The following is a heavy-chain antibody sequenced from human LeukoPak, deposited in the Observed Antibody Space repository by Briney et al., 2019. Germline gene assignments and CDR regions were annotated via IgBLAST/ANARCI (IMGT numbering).Heavy chain of an antibody. CDR1: GGTFSSYA. J-gene: IGHJ4*02. V-gene: IGHV1-69*04. D-gene: IGHD6-13*01. Sequence: ASVKVSCKASGGTFSSYAISWVRQAPGQGLEWMGRIIPILGIANYAQKFQGRVTITADKSTSTAYMELSSLRAEDTALYYCAKDRGYSSSWLDYWGQGTLVTVSS. CDR2: IIPILGIA. CDR3: AKDRGYSSSWLDY.